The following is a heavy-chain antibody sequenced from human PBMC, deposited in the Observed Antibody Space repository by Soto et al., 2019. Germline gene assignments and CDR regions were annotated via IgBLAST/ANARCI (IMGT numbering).Heavy chain of an antibody. CDR1: GGSISSYY. CDR2: IYYSGST. CDR3: ARDRDDILTGHYDY. Sequence: PSETLSLTCTVSGGSISSYYWSWIRQPPGKGLEWIGYIYYSGSTNYNPSLKSRVTISVDTSKNQFSLKLSSVTAADTAVYYCARDRDDILTGHYDYWGQGTLVTVSS. V-gene: IGHV4-59*01. D-gene: IGHD3-9*01. J-gene: IGHJ4*02.